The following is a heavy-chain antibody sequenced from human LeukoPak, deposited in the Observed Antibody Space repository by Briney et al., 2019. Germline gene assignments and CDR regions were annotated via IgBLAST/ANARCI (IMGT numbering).Heavy chain of an antibody. CDR3: ARVGGGSGSYYPLDY. V-gene: IGHV4-59*01. Sequence: SETLSLTCSVSGGSISSYYWTWTRQPPGKGLECIGYIYYSGSTNYNPSLKSRVTISVDSSKNQFSLRLSSVTAADTAVYYCARVGGGSGSYYPLDYWGQGTLVTVSS. CDR1: GGSISSYY. J-gene: IGHJ4*02. CDR2: IYYSGST. D-gene: IGHD3-10*01.